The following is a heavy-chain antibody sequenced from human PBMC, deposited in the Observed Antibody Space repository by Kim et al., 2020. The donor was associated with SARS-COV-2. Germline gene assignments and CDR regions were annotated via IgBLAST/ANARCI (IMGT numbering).Heavy chain of an antibody. D-gene: IGHD6-13*01. CDR2: IKSKTDGGKT. J-gene: IGHJ4*02. CDR3: TTGTPTYRSSWFRPLAGAATFDY. Sequence: GGSLRLSCAASGFTFSNAWMSWVRQAPGKGLEWVGGIKSKTDGGKTDYAAPVKGRFTIPSDDTKNTLYLQRNSQKTEDTAVYYCTTGTPTYRSSWFRPLAGAATFDYWGQGTLVTVSS. V-gene: IGHV3-15*01. CDR1: GFTFSNAW.